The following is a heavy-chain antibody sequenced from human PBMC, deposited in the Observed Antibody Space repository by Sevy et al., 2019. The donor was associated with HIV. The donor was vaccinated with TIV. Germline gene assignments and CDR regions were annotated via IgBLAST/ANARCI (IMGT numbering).Heavy chain of an antibody. Sequence: GGCLRLSCAASGFTFSIYWMHWVRQVPGKGLVWVSRINSDGSSTRYADSVKGGFTFSRDDAKNTLYLQMNSLRAEDTAVYYCVREGVGGYSYGFDYWGQGTLVNVSS. CDR2: INSDGSST. D-gene: IGHD5-18*01. V-gene: IGHV3-74*01. CDR3: VREGVGGYSYGFDY. CDR1: GFTFSIYW. J-gene: IGHJ4*02.